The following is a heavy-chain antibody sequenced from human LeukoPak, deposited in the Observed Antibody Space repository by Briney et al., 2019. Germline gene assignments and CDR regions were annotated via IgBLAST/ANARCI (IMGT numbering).Heavy chain of an antibody. CDR3: ASKGAGHCYDASCMGSFDL. CDR2: INPNSGGT. CDR1: GYTFTGYF. J-gene: IGHJ3*01. D-gene: IGHD2-15*01. V-gene: IGHV1-2*02. Sequence: ASVKVSCKASGYTFTGYFVHWVRQAPGQGLEWMGWINPNSGGTNYAQKFQGRVTMTRDTSISTAYMDLSRLRSDDTAVYYCASKGAGHCYDASCMGSFDLWGQGTTVAVSS.